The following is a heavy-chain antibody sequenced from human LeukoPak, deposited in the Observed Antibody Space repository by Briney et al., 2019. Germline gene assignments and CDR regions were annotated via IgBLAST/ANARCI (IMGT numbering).Heavy chain of an antibody. CDR1: GGSISSSNW. D-gene: IGHD3-16*02. V-gene: IGHV4-4*02. CDR2: IYHTGST. J-gene: IGHJ4*02. CDR3: AILPRYSMNDS. Sequence: PSETLSLTCAVSGGSISSSNWWSWVRQPSGKGLEWIGEIYHTGSTTYNPSLKSRVTISVDKSQNQFSLKLSSGTAADTAVYYCAILPRYSMNDSWGQGTLVTVSS.